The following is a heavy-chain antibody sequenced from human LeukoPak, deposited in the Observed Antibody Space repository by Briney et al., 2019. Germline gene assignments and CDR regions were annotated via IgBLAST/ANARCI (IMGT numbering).Heavy chain of an antibody. D-gene: IGHD2/OR15-2a*01. V-gene: IGHV4-4*07. Sequence: SEALSLTCTVSGESINPYYWNWIRQSAGKGLEWMGHIYKSGTTNFNPSLTSRVTMSLDTSRNQFSLKLRSVTAADTAVYFCARSFLDYMDVWGKGTTVTVSS. CDR3: ARSFLDYMDV. CDR2: IYKSGTT. J-gene: IGHJ6*03. CDR1: GESINPYY.